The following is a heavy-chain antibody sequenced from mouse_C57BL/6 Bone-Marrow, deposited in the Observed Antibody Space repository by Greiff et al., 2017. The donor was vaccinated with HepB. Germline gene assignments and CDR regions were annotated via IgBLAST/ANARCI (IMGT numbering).Heavy chain of an antibody. V-gene: IGHV1-64*01. CDR1: GYTFTSYW. D-gene: IGHD4-1*01. Sequence: VKLQQPGAELVKPGASVKLSCKASGYTFTSYWMHWVKQRPGQGLEWIGMIHPNSGSTNYNEKFKSKATLTVDKSSSTAYMQLSSLTSEDSAVYYCARPNWSWFAYWGQGTLVTVSA. CDR3: ARPNWSWFAY. CDR2: IHPNSGST. J-gene: IGHJ3*01.